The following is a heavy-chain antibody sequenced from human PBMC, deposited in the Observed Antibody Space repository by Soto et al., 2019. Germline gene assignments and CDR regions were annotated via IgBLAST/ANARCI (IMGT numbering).Heavy chain of an antibody. D-gene: IGHD3-10*01. CDR3: ARDLRGRGSGRFDP. J-gene: IGHJ5*02. Sequence: WTWIRQHPGKGLEWIGYIYYSGVTYYNPSLKSRVTISVDTSKNQFSLKLSSVTAADTAVYYCARDLRGRGSGRFDPWGQGILVTVSS. CDR2: IYYSGVT. V-gene: IGHV4-31*02.